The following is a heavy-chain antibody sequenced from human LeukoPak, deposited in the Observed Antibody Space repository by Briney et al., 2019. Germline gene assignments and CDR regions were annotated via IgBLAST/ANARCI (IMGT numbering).Heavy chain of an antibody. CDR2: IKSKTDGATT. CDR3: TTDVPYYYDRSPTINDY. J-gene: IGHJ4*02. D-gene: IGHD3-22*01. CDR1: GFTFCHVW. V-gene: IGHV3-15*01. Sequence: GGSLRLSCAVSGFTFCHVWVSWVRQAPGKGREWVGRIKSKTDGATTDYGAPVKGRFTVSRDDSKNTLYLQMNSLKTEDTAVYYCTTDVPYYYDRSPTINDYWGQGTLVTVSS.